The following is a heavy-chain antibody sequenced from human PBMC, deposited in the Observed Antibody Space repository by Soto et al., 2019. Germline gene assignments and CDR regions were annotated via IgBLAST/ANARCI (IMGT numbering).Heavy chain of an antibody. J-gene: IGHJ1*01. CDR2: ISAYNGNT. D-gene: IGHD2-15*01. V-gene: IGHV1-18*01. CDR1: GYTFTSYG. Sequence: ASVKVSCKASGYTFTSYGISWVRQAPGQGLEWMGWISAYNGNTSYAQKFQGRVTMTTNTSISTAYMELSSLRSEDTAVYYCAVYCSGGSCSQRSRYFQHWGQGTLVTVSS. CDR3: AVYCSGGSCSQRSRYFQH.